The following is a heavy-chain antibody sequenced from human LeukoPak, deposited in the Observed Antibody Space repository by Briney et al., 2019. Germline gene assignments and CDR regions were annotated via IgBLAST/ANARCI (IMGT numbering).Heavy chain of an antibody. CDR2: ISSSSSYI. CDR3: ARHMVQGVIGAFDI. D-gene: IGHD3-10*01. CDR1: GFTFSSYS. J-gene: IGHJ3*02. V-gene: IGHV3-21*01. Sequence: GGSLRLSCAASGFTFSSYSMNWVRQAPGKGLEWVSSISSSSSYIYYADSVKGRFTISRDNAKNSLYLQMNSLRAEDTAVYYCARHMVQGVIGAFDIWGQGTMVTVSS.